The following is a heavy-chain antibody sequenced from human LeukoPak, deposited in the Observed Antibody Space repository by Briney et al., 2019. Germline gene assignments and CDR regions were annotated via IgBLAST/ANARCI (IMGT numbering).Heavy chain of an antibody. V-gene: IGHV5-51*01. CDR3: ARRGHSSTSDSTIDY. CDR2: IYPGDSDT. Sequence: GESLKISCKGSGYSFTSYWIGWVRQMPGKGLEWMGIIYPGDSDTRYSPSFQGQVTISADKSISTAYLQWSSLKASDTAMYYCARRGHSSTSDSTIDYWGQGTLVTVSS. CDR1: GYSFTSYW. D-gene: IGHD2-2*01. J-gene: IGHJ4*02.